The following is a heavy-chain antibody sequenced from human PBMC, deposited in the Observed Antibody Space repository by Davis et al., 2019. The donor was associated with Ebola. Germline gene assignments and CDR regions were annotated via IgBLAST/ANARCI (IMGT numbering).Heavy chain of an antibody. Sequence: PGGSLRLSCAPIGFTFSSYWMSWVRQAPGKGLEWVANIEQHGSATQYVDSVKGRFTISRDNAKNSLYLQIDSLRAEDTAVYYCATDRFIGFQYWGQGALVIVSS. J-gene: IGHJ4*02. D-gene: IGHD3-16*02. V-gene: IGHV3-7*01. CDR2: IEQHGSAT. CDR1: GFTFSSYW. CDR3: ATDRFIGFQY.